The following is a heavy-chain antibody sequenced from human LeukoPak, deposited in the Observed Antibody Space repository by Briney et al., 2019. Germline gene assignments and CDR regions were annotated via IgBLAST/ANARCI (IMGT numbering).Heavy chain of an antibody. CDR2: ISGSGDTT. Sequence: SGGSLRLSCAASGFTFSSYAMSWVRQAPGGGLEWVSAISGSGDTTYHADSVKGRFTISRDNSESRLSLQMDSLRAEDTAVYFCAKDTTAWWYHRAYMDVWGKGTTVTVSS. CDR3: AKDTTAWWYHRAYMDV. D-gene: IGHD2-15*01. CDR1: GFTFSSYA. J-gene: IGHJ6*03. V-gene: IGHV3-23*01.